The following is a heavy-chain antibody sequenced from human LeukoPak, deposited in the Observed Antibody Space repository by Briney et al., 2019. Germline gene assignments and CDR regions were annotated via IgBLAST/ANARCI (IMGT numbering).Heavy chain of an antibody. Sequence: GGSLRLSCAASGFTFSNYAMTWVRQAPGKGLEWVSVISGSGDSTYYTDSVKGRFTISRDNSKNTLYLQMSSLRAEDTAVYYCAKDLDTVVRGVGHYWGQGTLVTVSS. D-gene: IGHD3-10*01. CDR2: ISGSGDST. CDR1: GFTFSNYA. J-gene: IGHJ4*02. CDR3: AKDLDTVVRGVGHY. V-gene: IGHV3-23*01.